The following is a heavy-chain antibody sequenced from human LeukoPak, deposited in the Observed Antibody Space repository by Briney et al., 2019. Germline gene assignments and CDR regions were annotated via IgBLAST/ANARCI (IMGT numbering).Heavy chain of an antibody. CDR3: TTDLGYYDSSGYPY. D-gene: IGHD3-22*01. J-gene: IGHJ4*02. CDR1: GFTFSNAW. CDR2: IKSKTDGGTT. Sequence: GGSLRLSCAASGFTFSNAWMSWVRQAPGKGLEWVGRIKSKTDGGTTDYVAPVKGRFTISRDDSKNTLYLEMNSLKTEDTAVYYCTTDLGYYDSSGYPYWGQGTLVTVSS. V-gene: IGHV3-15*01.